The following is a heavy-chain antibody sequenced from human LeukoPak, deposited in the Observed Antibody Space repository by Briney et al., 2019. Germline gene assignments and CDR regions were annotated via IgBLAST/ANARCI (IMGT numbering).Heavy chain of an antibody. Sequence: GGSLRLSCAASGFTSDDYAMHWVRQAPGKGLEWLSYISSSSIYTSYADSVKGRFTISRDNAKNSLYLQLNSLRAEDTAVYYCARGSPPDYWGQGTLVTVSS. CDR2: ISSSSIYT. D-gene: IGHD2-15*01. CDR1: GFTSDDYA. CDR3: ARGSPPDY. J-gene: IGHJ4*02. V-gene: IGHV3-11*05.